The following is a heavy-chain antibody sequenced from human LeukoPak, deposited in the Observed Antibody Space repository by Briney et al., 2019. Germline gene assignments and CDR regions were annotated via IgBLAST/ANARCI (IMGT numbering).Heavy chain of an antibody. CDR1: GGSISSSSYY. V-gene: IGHV4-39*01. J-gene: IGHJ1*01. CDR3: ARQLRYCSSTSCYPSRPEYFQH. D-gene: IGHD2-2*01. Sequence: PSETLSLTCTVSGGSISSSSYYWGWIRQPPGKGLEWIGSIYYSGSTYYNPSLKSRVTISVDTSKNQFSLKLSSVTAADTAVYYCARQLRYCSSTSCYPSRPEYFQHWGQGTLVTVSS. CDR2: IYYSGST.